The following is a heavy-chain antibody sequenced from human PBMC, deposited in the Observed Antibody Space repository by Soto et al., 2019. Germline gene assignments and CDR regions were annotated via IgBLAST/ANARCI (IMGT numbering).Heavy chain of an antibody. D-gene: IGHD1-26*01. CDR2: ISNSGTII. V-gene: IGHV3-11*01. Sequence: QVQLVESGGVLVKPGGSLRLSCAASGFIFSDYYMSWIRLAPGKGLECISYISNSGTIIYYADSMKGRFTISRDNAKNSLFLQMNSLRAEDTAMYYCARGATSFDPWGQGTLVTVSS. CDR1: GFIFSDYY. J-gene: IGHJ5*02. CDR3: ARGATSFDP.